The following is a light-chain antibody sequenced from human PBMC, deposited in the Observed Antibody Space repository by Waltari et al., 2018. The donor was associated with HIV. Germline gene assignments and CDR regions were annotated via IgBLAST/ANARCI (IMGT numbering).Light chain of an antibody. CDR1: SANLGRDQ. Sequence: QSVLTQSPSASGTPGQRVSISCSGSSANLGRDQVTWYPQVPGTAPKLLIYNNNQRPSGVPDRFSGFKSGTSASLAISGLQSEDEADFYCAAWDDSLKDYVFGTGTEITV. V-gene: IGLV1-44*01. J-gene: IGLJ1*01. CDR2: NNN. CDR3: AAWDDSLKDYV.